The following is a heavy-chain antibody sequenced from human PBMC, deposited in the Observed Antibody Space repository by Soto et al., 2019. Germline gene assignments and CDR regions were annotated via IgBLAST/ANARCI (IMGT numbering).Heavy chain of an antibody. Sequence: SETLSLTCAVHGGSFSGYYWSWIRQPPGKGLEWIGEINHSGSTNYNPSLKSRVTISVDTSKNQFSLKLSSVTAADTAVYYCARSPYYYDSSGYYWGPYYYYGMDVWGQGTTVTVSS. V-gene: IGHV4-34*01. J-gene: IGHJ6*02. CDR2: INHSGST. D-gene: IGHD3-22*01. CDR1: GGSFSGYY. CDR3: ARSPYYYDSSGYYWGPYYYYGMDV.